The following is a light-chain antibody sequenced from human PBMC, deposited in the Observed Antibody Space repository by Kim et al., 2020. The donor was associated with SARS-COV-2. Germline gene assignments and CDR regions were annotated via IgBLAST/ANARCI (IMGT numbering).Light chain of an antibody. CDR3: YSAADKNLL. CDR2: KDT. J-gene: IGLJ2*01. V-gene: IGLV3-27*01. Sequence: SVSPGQTARISGSGDVLAKKYVRWLQQKPGQAPLLVIYKDTERPSGITERFSGSSSGTTVTLTISGAQVEDEADYYCYSAADKNLLFGGGTQLTVL. CDR1: VLAKKY.